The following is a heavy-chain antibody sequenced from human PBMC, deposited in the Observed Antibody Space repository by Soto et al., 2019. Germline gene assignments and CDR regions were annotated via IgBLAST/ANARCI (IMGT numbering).Heavy chain of an antibody. J-gene: IGHJ5*02. D-gene: IGHD6-25*01. CDR1: GYTFSSYE. CDR3: ARGRRANFAP. Sequence: QVQLVQSGAEVRKPGASVTVSCKASGYTFSSYEIMWVRQAKGQGLEWMGWMNPNSGNTGFAERFQGRVTLTRDTYISTAYMELSNLRPEDTAVYYCARGRRANFAPWGQGTLVTVSS. CDR2: MNPNSGNT. V-gene: IGHV1-8*01.